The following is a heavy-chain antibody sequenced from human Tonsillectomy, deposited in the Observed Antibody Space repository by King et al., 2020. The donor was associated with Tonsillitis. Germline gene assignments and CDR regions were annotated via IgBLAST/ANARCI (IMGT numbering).Heavy chain of an antibody. CDR2: INHSGST. D-gene: IGHD2-15*01. CDR3: ARGYCSGGSCYNPYYYYYYMDV. J-gene: IGHJ6*03. CDR1: GGSFSGYY. Sequence: QLQQWGAGLLKPSETLSLTCAVYGGSFSGYYWSWIRQPPGKGLEWIGEINHSGSTNYNPSLKSRVTISVDTSKNQFSLKLSSVTAADTAVYYCARGYCSGGSCYNPYYYYYYMDVWGKGTTVTVSS. V-gene: IGHV4-34*01.